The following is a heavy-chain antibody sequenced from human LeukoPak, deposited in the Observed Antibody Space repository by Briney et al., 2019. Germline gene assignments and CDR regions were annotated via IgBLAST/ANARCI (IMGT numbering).Heavy chain of an antibody. CDR3: AISPRPKGYSYGKKGAFDI. CDR1: GGSFSGYY. CDR2: INHSGST. Sequence: SETLSLTCAVYGGSFSGYYWSWIRQPPGKGLEWIGEINHSGSTNYNPSLKSRVTISVDTSKNQFSLKLSSVTAADTAVYYCAISPRPKGYSYGKKGAFDIWGQGTMVTVSS. D-gene: IGHD5-18*01. V-gene: IGHV4-34*01. J-gene: IGHJ3*02.